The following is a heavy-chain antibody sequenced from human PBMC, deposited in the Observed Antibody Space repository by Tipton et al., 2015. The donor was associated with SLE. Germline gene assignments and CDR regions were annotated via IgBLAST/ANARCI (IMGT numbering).Heavy chain of an antibody. CDR1: GFTFSGYT. CDR2: IVGSDSST. J-gene: IGHJ4*02. Sequence: SLRLSCAASGFTFSGYTMSWVRQAPGKGLEWVSVIVGSDSSTHYADSVKGRFTISRDNAENSLSLQMSSLRAEDTAVYYCAKDPRWSGDKSLYYFDYWGQGTLVTVSS. CDR3: AKDPRWSGDKSLYYFDY. V-gene: IGHV3-23*01. D-gene: IGHD3-3*01.